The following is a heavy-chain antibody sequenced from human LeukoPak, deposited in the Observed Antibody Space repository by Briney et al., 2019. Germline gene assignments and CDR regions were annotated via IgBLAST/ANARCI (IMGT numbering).Heavy chain of an antibody. Sequence: SETLSLTCTVSGGSISSHYWSWTRQPAGKGLEWIGRIYTSGSTNYNPSLKSRVTMSVDTSKNQFSLKLSSVTAADTAVYYCARSADYDILTGFYYFDYWGQGTLVTVSS. D-gene: IGHD3-9*01. J-gene: IGHJ4*02. V-gene: IGHV4-4*07. CDR3: ARSADYDILTGFYYFDY. CDR2: IYTSGST. CDR1: GGSISSHY.